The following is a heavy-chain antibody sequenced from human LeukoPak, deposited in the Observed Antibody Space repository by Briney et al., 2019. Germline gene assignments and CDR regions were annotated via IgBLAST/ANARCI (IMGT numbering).Heavy chain of an antibody. D-gene: IGHD2-21*02. V-gene: IGHV3-74*01. Sequence: GGSLRLSCAASGFTSSSYWMNWVGQAPGKGLVWVSRINSDGSSTSYADSVKGRFTISRDNAKNTLYLQMNSLRAEDTAVYYCARDFRVVTALDYWGQGTLVTVSS. CDR1: GFTSSSYW. CDR2: INSDGSST. J-gene: IGHJ4*02. CDR3: ARDFRVVTALDY.